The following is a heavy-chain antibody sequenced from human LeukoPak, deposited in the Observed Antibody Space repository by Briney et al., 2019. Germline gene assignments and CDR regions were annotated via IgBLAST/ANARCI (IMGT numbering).Heavy chain of an antibody. CDR3: ARDITIIRGVMSSELGY. D-gene: IGHD3-10*01. CDR1: GFTFSNYS. J-gene: IGHJ4*02. CDR2: ISTSITYT. V-gene: IGHV3-21*01. Sequence: GGSLRLSCAASGFTFSNYSMNWVRQAPGKGLEWVSSISTSITYTYYADSVKGRFTISRDNAKSSVYLQMNSLRAEDTAVYYCARDITIIRGVMSSELGYWGQGTLVTVSS.